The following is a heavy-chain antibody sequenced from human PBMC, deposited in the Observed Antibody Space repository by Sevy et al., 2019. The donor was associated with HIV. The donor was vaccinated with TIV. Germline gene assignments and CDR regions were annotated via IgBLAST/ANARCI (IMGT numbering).Heavy chain of an antibody. Sequence: GGSLRLSCAAPGFTFSTSSMSWVRQAPGKGLEWVSSVSSSSSFIYYADSVKGRFTISRDNAKNSLYLQMNGLRAEEPAVYFCVGSSRVGCHQGWFDPWGQGTLVTVSS. CDR2: VSSSSSFI. CDR3: VGSSRVGCHQGWFDP. D-gene: IGHD2-2*01. J-gene: IGHJ5*02. CDR1: GFTFSTSS. V-gene: IGHV3-21*01.